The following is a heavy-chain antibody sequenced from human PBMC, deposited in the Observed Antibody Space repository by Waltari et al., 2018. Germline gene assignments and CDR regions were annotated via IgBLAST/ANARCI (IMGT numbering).Heavy chain of an antibody. Sequence: QVQLQESGPGLVKPSETLSLTCTVSGGSISGSSSYWGWIRQPPGKGLAGIGSLYYSGRTYDNPSLKSRVTISVDTSKNQFSLKLSSVTAADTAVYYCARGLYYYDSSGYYYGYFDYWGQGTLVTVSS. CDR3: ARGLYYYDSSGYYYGYFDY. CDR1: GGSISGSSSY. V-gene: IGHV4-39*07. D-gene: IGHD3-22*01. CDR2: LYYSGRT. J-gene: IGHJ4*02.